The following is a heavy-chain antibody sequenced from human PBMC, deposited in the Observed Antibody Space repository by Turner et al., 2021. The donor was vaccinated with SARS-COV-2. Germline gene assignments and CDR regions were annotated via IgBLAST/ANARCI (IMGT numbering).Heavy chain of an antibody. CDR3: ASPSVDFWSGSYYGMDV. V-gene: IGHV4-39*01. D-gene: IGHD3-3*01. CDR1: GGSIGSSSYY. Sequence: QLQLQESCPGLVKPSETLSLTCTVSGGSIGSSSYYWGWIRQPPGKGLEWIGSIYYSGSTYYNPSLKSRVTISVDTSKNQFSLKLSSVTAADTAVYYCASPSVDFWSGSYYGMDVWGQGTTVTVSS. J-gene: IGHJ6*02. CDR2: IYYSGST.